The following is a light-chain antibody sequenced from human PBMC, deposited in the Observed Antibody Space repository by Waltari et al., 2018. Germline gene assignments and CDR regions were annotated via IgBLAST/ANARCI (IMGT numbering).Light chain of an antibody. CDR3: QSYDGNLSDVI. Sequence: QSVLTQPPSASGAPGQRVTISCTGSSSNIGAGYDVHWYQQFPGTAPKLLISGNNNRPSGVPDRFSGSKSDTSASLAITGLQAEDEADYYCQSYDGNLSDVIFGGGTKLTVL. J-gene: IGLJ2*01. CDR1: SSNIGAGYD. CDR2: GNN. V-gene: IGLV1-40*01.